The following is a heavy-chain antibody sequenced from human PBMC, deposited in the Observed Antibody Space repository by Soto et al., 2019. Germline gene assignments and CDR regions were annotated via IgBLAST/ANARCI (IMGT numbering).Heavy chain of an antibody. V-gene: IGHV3-23*01. J-gene: IGHJ3*02. CDR3: AKGMEITMTPRWAFDI. Sequence: PVVCLRLECATSGFPLSSYGVSWVRPAPGKGLEWVSAISGSGGSTYYADSVKGRFTISRDNSKNTLYLQMNSLRAEDTAVYYCAKGMEITMTPRWAFDIWGQGTMV. CDR2: ISGSGGST. D-gene: IGHD3-22*01. CDR1: GFPLSSYG.